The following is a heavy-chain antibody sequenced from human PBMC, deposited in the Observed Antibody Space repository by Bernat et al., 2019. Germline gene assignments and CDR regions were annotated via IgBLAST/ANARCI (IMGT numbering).Heavy chain of an antibody. V-gene: IGHV3-21*01. CDR1: GFTFSSYA. CDR2: ISSSSSYI. J-gene: IGHJ6*02. D-gene: IGHD1-26*01. Sequence: EVQLLESGGGLVQPGGSLRLSCAASGFTFSSYAMSWVRQAPGKGLEWVSAISSSSSYIYYADSVKGRFTISRDNAKNSLYLQMNSLRAEDTAVYYCAREKGRESMDVWGQGTTVTVSS. CDR3: AREKGRESMDV.